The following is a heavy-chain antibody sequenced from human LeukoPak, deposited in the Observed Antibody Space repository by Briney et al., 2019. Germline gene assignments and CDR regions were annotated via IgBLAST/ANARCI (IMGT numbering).Heavy chain of an antibody. J-gene: IGHJ4*02. CDR3: ARAIAVAGRDFGY. Sequence: VASVKVSCKASGGTFSSYAISWVRQAPGQGLEWRGGIIPIFGTANYAQKFQGRVTITTDESTSTAYMELSSLRSEDTAVYYCARAIAVAGRDFGYWGQGTLVTVSS. CDR1: GGTFSSYA. CDR2: IIPIFGTA. D-gene: IGHD6-19*01. V-gene: IGHV1-69*05.